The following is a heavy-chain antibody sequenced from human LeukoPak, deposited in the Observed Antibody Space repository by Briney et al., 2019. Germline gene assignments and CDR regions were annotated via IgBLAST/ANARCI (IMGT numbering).Heavy chain of an antibody. CDR3: ATVDVVPAAISLGVNI. V-gene: IGHV1-69-2*01. D-gene: IGHD2-2*01. Sequence: ATVKISCKVSGYTFTDYYMHWVQQAPGKGLEWMGLVDPEDGETIYAEKFQGRVTITADTSTDTVYMELSSLRSEDTAVYYCATVDVVPAAISLGVNIWGQGTMVTVSS. J-gene: IGHJ3*02. CDR2: VDPEDGET. CDR1: GYTFTDYY.